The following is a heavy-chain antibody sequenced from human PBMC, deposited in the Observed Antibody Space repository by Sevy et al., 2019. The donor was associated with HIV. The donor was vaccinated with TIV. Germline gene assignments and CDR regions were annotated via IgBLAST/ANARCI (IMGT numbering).Heavy chain of an antibody. V-gene: IGHV1-8*01. CDR2: MNPNSGNT. CDR1: GYTFTSYD. Sequence: ASMKVSCKASGYTFTSYDINWVRQATGQGLEWMGWMNPNSGNTGYAQKFQGRVTMTRNTSISTAYMELSSLRSEDTAVYYCARGSLKRYCSSTSCRQRYYFDYWGQGTLVTVSS. D-gene: IGHD2-2*01. J-gene: IGHJ4*02. CDR3: ARGSLKRYCSSTSCRQRYYFDY.